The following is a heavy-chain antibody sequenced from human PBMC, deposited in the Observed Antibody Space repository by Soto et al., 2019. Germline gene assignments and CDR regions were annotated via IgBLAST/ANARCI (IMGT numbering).Heavy chain of an antibody. J-gene: IGHJ4*02. V-gene: IGHV1-3*01. CDR1: GYTFTSYA. CDR3: ARVGDEAASFFAY. Sequence: QVQLVQSGAEVKKPGASVKVSCKASGYTFTSYAMHWVRQAPGQRLEWMGWINAGNGNTKYSQKFQGRVTITRDTYASTAYMELSSLRSEDKAVYYCARVGDEAASFFAYWGQGTLVTVSS. D-gene: IGHD6-25*01. CDR2: INAGNGNT.